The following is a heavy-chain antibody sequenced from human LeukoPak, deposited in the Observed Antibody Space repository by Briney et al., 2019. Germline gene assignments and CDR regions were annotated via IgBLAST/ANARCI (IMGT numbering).Heavy chain of an antibody. V-gene: IGHV3-21*01. J-gene: IGHJ4*02. CDR2: ISSSSSYI. D-gene: IGHD3-22*01. Sequence: GGSLRLSCAASGFTFSSYSMNWVRQAPGKGLEWVSSISSSSSYIYYADSVKGRFTISRDNAKNSLYLQMNSLRAEDTAVYYCARDSYYYDSSGYPDYWGQGTLVTVSS. CDR1: GFTFSSYS. CDR3: ARDSYYYDSSGYPDY.